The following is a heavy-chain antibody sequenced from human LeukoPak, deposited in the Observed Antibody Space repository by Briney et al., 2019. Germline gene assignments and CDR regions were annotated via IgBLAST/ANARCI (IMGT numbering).Heavy chain of an antibody. CDR2: IWHDGSRK. V-gene: IGHV3-33*01. Sequence: GRSLRLSCETSGFTFSDYGMHWVRQAPGKGLEWVAVIWHDGSRKYYADSVKSRFTISRDNSKNTLSLQMNSLRAEDTALYCARGFRPHYDYVPDVWGRGTTVIVSS. CDR3: ARGFRPHYDYVPDV. J-gene: IGHJ6*02. CDR1: GFTFSDYG. D-gene: IGHD3-10*02.